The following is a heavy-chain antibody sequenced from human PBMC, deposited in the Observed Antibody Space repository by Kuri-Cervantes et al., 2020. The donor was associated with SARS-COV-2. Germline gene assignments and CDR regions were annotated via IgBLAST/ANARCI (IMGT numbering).Heavy chain of an antibody. J-gene: IGHJ1*01. Sequence: GESLKISCAASGFTFSSYAMSWVRQAPGKGLEWVSAISGSGGSTYYADSVKGRFTISRDNSKNTLYLQMNSLRAEDTAVYYCALRYCSSTSCRDQGYFQHWGRAPWSPSPQ. CDR1: GFTFSSYA. V-gene: IGHV3-23*01. CDR3: ALRYCSSTSCRDQGYFQH. CDR2: ISGSGGST. D-gene: IGHD2-2*01.